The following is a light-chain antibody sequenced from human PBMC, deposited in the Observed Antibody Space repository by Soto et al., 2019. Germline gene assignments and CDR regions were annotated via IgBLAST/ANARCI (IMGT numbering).Light chain of an antibody. CDR1: XXXXGGYNY. V-gene: IGLV2-14*01. CDR2: EVT. J-gene: IGLJ2*01. CDR3: SSYSSSSALDVI. Sequence: QSALAQPASVSGSPGQSITISCXXXXXXXGGYNYVSWYQQYPGKAPKLIIYEVTYRPSGVSNRFSGSKSGNTASLTISGLQAEDEADYYCSSYSSSSALDVIFGGGTKLTVL.